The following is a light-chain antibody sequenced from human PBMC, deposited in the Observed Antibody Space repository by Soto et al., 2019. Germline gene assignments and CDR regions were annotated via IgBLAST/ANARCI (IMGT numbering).Light chain of an antibody. V-gene: IGLV2-14*01. Sequence: SALTQPASVSGSPGQSITISCTGTSSDVGGYNYVSWYQQQPGKAPKFMIYDVSNRPSGVATRFSGSKSGNTASLTISGLKAEDEADYYCNSYTTSNTRQIVFGTGTKLTVL. CDR2: DVS. CDR3: NSYTTSNTRQIV. CDR1: SSDVGGYNY. J-gene: IGLJ1*01.